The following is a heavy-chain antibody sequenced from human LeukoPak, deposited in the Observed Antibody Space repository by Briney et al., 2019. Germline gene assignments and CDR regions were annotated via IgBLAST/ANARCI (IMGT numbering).Heavy chain of an antibody. CDR3: ARVSGSYGRWADY. V-gene: IGHV5-51*01. CDR1: GYTFTSYW. J-gene: IGHJ4*02. Sequence: GESLKISCEGSGYTFTSYWIGWVRQMPGKGLEWMGIIYPGDSDTKYSPSFQGQVSISADKSLSTAYLQLSSLKASDTAMYYCARVSGSYGRWADYWGQGTLVTVSS. CDR2: IYPGDSDT. D-gene: IGHD1-26*01.